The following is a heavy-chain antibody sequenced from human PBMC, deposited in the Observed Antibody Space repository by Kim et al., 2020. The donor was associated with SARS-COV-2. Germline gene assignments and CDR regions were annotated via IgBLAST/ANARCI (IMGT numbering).Heavy chain of an antibody. CDR3: VRDRMGGAFDI. J-gene: IGHJ3*02. Sequence: YYAESEKGRFTTSRDKAKNSLQLQMNSLKDEDTAVYHCVRDRMGGAFDIWGQGTLVTVSS. D-gene: IGHD3-16*01. V-gene: IGHV3-48*02.